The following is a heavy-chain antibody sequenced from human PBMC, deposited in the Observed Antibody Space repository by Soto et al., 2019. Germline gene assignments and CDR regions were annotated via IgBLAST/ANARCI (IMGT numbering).Heavy chain of an antibody. D-gene: IGHD3-10*01. V-gene: IGHV4-61*08. CDR3: ARVLNAPRITMVRGVIINWGFDP. CDR1: GGSISSGDYY. J-gene: IGHJ5*02. CDR2: IYYSGST. Sequence: PSETLSLTCTVSGGSISSGDYYWSWIRQPPGKGLEWIGYIYYSGSTNYNPSLKSRVTISVDTSKNQFSLKLSSVTAADTAVYYCARVLNAPRITMVRGVIINWGFDPWGQGTLVTVSS.